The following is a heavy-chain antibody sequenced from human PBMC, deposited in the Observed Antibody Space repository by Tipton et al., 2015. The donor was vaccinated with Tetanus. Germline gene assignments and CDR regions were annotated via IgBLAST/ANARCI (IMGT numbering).Heavy chain of an antibody. CDR1: GGSVSNGSYY. D-gene: IGHD3-22*01. CDR2: IYYTGST. V-gene: IGHV4-61*03. Sequence: TLSLTCTVSGGSVSNGSYYWNWIRQPPGKGLEWIGHIYYTGSTDYNPSLKSRVTLSLDMSKNHVSLNLTSVTAADTAVYYCARAVRFYYDSSTYYQYYFDSWGQGTLVTVSS. J-gene: IGHJ4*02. CDR3: ARAVRFYYDSSTYYQYYFDS.